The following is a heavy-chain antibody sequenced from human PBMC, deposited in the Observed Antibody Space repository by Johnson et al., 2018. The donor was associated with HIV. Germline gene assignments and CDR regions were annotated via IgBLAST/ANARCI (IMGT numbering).Heavy chain of an antibody. D-gene: IGHD3-10*01. CDR2: IKQDGSEK. Sequence: EVQLVESGGGVVQPGRSLRLSCAASGFTFSSYWMSWVRQAPGKGLEWVANIKQDGSEKYYVDSVKGRFTISRDNAKNSLYLQMNSLRAEDTAVYYCARDLRFNRTVQGRVIISGVFDMWGQGTVVHVSS. V-gene: IGHV3-7*05. J-gene: IGHJ3*02. CDR3: ARDLRFNRTVQGRVIISGVFDM. CDR1: GFTFSSYW.